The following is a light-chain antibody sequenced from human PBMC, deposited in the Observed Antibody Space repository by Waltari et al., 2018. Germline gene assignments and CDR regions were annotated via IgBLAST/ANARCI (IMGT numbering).Light chain of an antibody. J-gene: IGKJ2*01. CDR2: LGS. V-gene: IGKV2-28*01. CDR3: MQARQTPFT. Sequence: EIVMTQSPLSLPVTPGEPASISCRLSQSLRHLNGYNYLDWYLQKSGQSHKLLFYLGSSRASWVPGRFSGSGSGTDFTLLISRVEADDVGVYYCMQARQTPFTFGQGTKLEI. CDR1: QSLRHLNGYNY.